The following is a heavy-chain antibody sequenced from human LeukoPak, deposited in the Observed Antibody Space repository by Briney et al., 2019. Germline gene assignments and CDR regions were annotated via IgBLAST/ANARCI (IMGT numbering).Heavy chain of an antibody. J-gene: IGHJ4*02. D-gene: IGHD3-9*01. CDR3: ARVTLPSGVRYFDWLLPGDY. V-gene: IGHV3-30*04. CDR1: GFTLSSYA. CDR2: ISYDGSNK. Sequence: PGGSLRLSCAASGFTLSSYAMHWVRQAPGKGLEWVAVISYDGSNKYYADSVKGRFTISRDNSKNTLYLQMNSLRAEDTAVYYCARVTLPSGVRYFDWLLPGDYWGQGTLVTVSS.